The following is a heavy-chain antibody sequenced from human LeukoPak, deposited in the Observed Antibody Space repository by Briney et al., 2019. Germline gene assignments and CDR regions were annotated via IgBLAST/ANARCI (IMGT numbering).Heavy chain of an antibody. J-gene: IGHJ4*02. D-gene: IGHD2-8*01. V-gene: IGHV3-15*01. CDR1: GFTFSNAW. CDR2: IKSKTDGGTT. Sequence: PGGSLRLSCAASGFTFSNAWMSWGRQAPGKGLEWVGRIKSKTDGGTTDYAAPVKGRFTISRDDSKNTLYLQMNSLKTEDTAVYYCTTVGYCTNGVCYKRGYFDYWGQGTLVTVSS. CDR3: TTVGYCTNGVCYKRGYFDY.